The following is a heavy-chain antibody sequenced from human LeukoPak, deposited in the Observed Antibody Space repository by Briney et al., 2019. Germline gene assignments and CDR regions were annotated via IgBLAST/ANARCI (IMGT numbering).Heavy chain of an antibody. CDR1: GGFINSYY. Sequence: SETLSLTCTVSGGFINSYYWSWLRQPAAKGLEWIGRVYTSGITNYNPSLKSRITMSVDTSKNQSSLKLTSVTAADTAVYYCARHNGFDRGYYYYMDVWGKGTTVTVSS. CDR2: VYTSGIT. CDR3: ARHNGFDRGYYYYMDV. V-gene: IGHV4-4*07. J-gene: IGHJ6*03. D-gene: IGHD3-9*01.